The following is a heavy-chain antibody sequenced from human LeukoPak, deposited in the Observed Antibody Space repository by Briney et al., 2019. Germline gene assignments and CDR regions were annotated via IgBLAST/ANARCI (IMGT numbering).Heavy chain of an antibody. V-gene: IGHV4-34*01. D-gene: IGHD3-9*01. Sequence: PSETLPLTCAVYGGSFSGYYWSWIRQPPGKGLEWIGEINHSGSTNYNPSLKSRVTISVDTSKNQFSLKLSSVTAADTAVYYCARAPPRDLTVYYYYYMDVWGKGTTVTVSS. CDR1: GGSFSGYY. CDR3: ARAPPRDLTVYYYYYMDV. CDR2: INHSGST. J-gene: IGHJ6*03.